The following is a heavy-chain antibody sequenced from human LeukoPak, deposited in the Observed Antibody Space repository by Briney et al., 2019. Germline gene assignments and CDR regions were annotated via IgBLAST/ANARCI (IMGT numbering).Heavy chain of an antibody. CDR2: IYYSGST. CDR1: GGSISSYY. Sequence: SETLSLTCTVSGGSISSYYWSWIRQPPGKGLEWIGYIYYSGSTNYNPSLKSRVTISVDTSKNQFSLKLSSVTAADTAVYYCARLYDGAAAAGTPYFDYWGQGTLVTVSS. V-gene: IGHV4-59*08. CDR3: ARLYDGAAAAGTPYFDY. D-gene: IGHD6-13*01. J-gene: IGHJ4*02.